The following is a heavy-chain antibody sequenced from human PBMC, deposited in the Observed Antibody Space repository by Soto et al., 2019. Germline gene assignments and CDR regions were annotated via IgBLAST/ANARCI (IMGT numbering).Heavy chain of an antibody. CDR2: IIPIFGTA. D-gene: IGHD5-18*01. CDR1: GGTFSSYA. J-gene: IGHJ6*02. CDR3: ARGPTRYSYGYYYGMDV. Sequence: SVKVSCKASGGTFSSYAISWVRQAPGQGLEWMGGIIPIFGTANYAQKFQGRVTITADESTSTAYMELSSLRSEDTAVYYCARGPTRYSYGYYYGMDVWGQGTTVTVSS. V-gene: IGHV1-69*13.